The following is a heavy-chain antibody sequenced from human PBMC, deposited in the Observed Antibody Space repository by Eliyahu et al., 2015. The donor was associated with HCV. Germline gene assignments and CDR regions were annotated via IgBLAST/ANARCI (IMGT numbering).Heavy chain of an antibody. CDR1: GYSFTNYW. V-gene: IGHV5-51*01. D-gene: IGHD1-7*01. Sequence: EVQLVQSGAEVKKPGESLKISCKGSGYSFTNYWIGWVRQMPGKGVEWMGIIHPGDSDTRYSPSFQGQVTISADKSINTAYLQWSSLKASDTAIYYCARQQSVWNYGQVIYSAMDVWSQGTRVNVSS. CDR2: IHPGDSDT. CDR3: ARQQSVWNYGQVIYSAMDV. J-gene: IGHJ6*02.